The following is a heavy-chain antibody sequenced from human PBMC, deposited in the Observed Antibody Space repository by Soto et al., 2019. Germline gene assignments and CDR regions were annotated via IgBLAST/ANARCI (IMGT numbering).Heavy chain of an antibody. CDR3: ARRNRYYGSGSNYYYYGMDV. Sequence: SVKVSCKASGGTFSSYAISWVRQAPGQGLEWMGGIIPIFGTANYTQKFQGRVTITADESTSTAYMELSSLRSEDTAVYYCARRNRYYGSGSNYYYYGMDVWGQGTTVTVS. CDR2: IIPIFGTA. D-gene: IGHD3-10*01. CDR1: GGTFSSYA. V-gene: IGHV1-69*13. J-gene: IGHJ6*02.